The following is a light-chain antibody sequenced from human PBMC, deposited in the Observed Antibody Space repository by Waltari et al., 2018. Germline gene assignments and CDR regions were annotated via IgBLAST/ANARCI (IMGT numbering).Light chain of an antibody. J-gene: IGKJ1*01. V-gene: IGKV3-15*01. CDR1: QSVNIN. CDR3: QQEKNWAPWT. Sequence: EIVMTQSPATLSLSPGERATLSCRASQSVNINLAWYQQKPGQGPRLLIYGASTRATANPARFSGSWAGTKFTLNISSLQSERFGVYYCQQEKNWAPWTFGQGTKVEIK. CDR2: GAS.